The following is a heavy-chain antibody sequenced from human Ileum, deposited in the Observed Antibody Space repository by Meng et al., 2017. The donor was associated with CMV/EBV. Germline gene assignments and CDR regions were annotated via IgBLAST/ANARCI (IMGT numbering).Heavy chain of an antibody. Sequence: WVRQPPGTGLEWVGFIRSKAYGGTTEYAASVKGRFTISRDDSKSIAYLQMNSLKTEDTAVYYCTRSDYYYYYGMDVWGQGTMVTVSS. J-gene: IGHJ6*02. CDR3: TRSDYYYYYGMDV. V-gene: IGHV3-49*02. CDR2: IRSKAYGGTT.